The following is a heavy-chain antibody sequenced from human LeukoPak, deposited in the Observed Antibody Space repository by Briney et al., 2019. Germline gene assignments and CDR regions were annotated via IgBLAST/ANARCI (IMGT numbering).Heavy chain of an antibody. V-gene: IGHV3-30*02. CDR2: IRYDGSNK. J-gene: IGHJ4*02. D-gene: IGHD3-9*01. Sequence: AGGSLRLSCAASGFTFSSYGMHWVRPAPGKGLEWVAFIRYDGSNKYYADSVKGRFTISRDNSKNTLYLQMNSLRAEDTAVYYCAKDRRYFDWSEYYFDYWGQGTLVTVSS. CDR1: GFTFSSYG. CDR3: AKDRRYFDWSEYYFDY.